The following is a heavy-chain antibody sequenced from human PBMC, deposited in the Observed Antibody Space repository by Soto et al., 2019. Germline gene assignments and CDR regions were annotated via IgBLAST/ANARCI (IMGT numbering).Heavy chain of an antibody. Sequence: GGSLRLSCAASGFTVSSNYMSWVRQAPGKGLEWVSVIYSGGSTYYADSVKGRFTISRDNSKNTLYLQMNSLRAEDTAVYYCARVPISYDFWSGYSLPYGMDVWGQGTTVTVSS. V-gene: IGHV3-53*01. D-gene: IGHD3-3*01. J-gene: IGHJ6*02. CDR3: ARVPISYDFWSGYSLPYGMDV. CDR1: GFTVSSNY. CDR2: IYSGGST.